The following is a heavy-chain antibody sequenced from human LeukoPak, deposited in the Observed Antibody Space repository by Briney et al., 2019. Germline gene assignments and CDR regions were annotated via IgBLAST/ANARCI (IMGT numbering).Heavy chain of an antibody. J-gene: IGHJ4*02. Sequence: ASMKVSCKASGYTFTDYGISWVRQAPGQGLEWMGWVSAYNDDTNYAQKFQGRVAMTSDTSTSTIYMDLSSLKFEDTAVYYCARDSEAVAGLDWWGQGTLVTVSS. V-gene: IGHV1-18*01. D-gene: IGHD6-19*01. CDR2: VSAYNDDT. CDR3: ARDSEAVAGLDW. CDR1: GYTFTDYG.